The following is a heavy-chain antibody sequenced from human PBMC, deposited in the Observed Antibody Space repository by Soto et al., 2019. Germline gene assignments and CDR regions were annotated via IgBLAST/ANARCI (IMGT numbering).Heavy chain of an antibody. V-gene: IGHV4-31*03. J-gene: IGHJ4*02. Sequence: SETLSLTCTVSGGSISSGGYYWSWIRQHPGKGLEWIGYIYYSGSTYYNPSLKSRVTISVDTSKNQFSLKLSSVTAADTAVYYCARGPYSSSLEYYFDYWGQGTLVTVSS. CDR2: IYYSGST. CDR3: ARGPYSSSLEYYFDY. CDR1: GGSISSGGYY. D-gene: IGHD6-13*01.